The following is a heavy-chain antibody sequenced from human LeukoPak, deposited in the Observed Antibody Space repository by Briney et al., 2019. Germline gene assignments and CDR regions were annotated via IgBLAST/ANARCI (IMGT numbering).Heavy chain of an antibody. CDR1: GGSISSYY. V-gene: IGHV4-59*01. Sequence: SETLSLTCTVSGGSISSYYWSWIRQPPGKGLEWIGYISYSGSTNYNPSLKSRVTISVDTSKNQFFLKLSSVTAADTAVYSCARGVLGLGAFDIWGQGTMVTVS. CDR3: ARGVLGLGAFDI. J-gene: IGHJ3*02. CDR2: ISYSGST. D-gene: IGHD7-27*01.